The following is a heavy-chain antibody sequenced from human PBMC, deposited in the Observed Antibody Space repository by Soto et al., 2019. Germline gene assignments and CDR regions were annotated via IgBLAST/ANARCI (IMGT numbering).Heavy chain of an antibody. Sequence: GGSLRLSCAASGFTFSSYSMSLVRQAPGKGLEWVSAISGSGGSTYYADSVKGRFTISRDNSKNTLYLQMNSLRAEDTAVYYCAKVPNRMVYDARLEYWGEGTPVTVSS. V-gene: IGHV3-23*01. CDR3: AKVPNRMVYDARLEY. CDR2: ISGSGGST. J-gene: IGHJ4*02. D-gene: IGHD2-8*01. CDR1: GFTFSSYS.